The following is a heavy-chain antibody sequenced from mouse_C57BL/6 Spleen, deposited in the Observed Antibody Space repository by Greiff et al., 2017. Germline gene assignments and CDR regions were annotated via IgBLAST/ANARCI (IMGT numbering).Heavy chain of an antibody. Sequence: EVKLVESGGGLVQPGGSMKLSCVASGFTFSNYWMNWVRQSPEKGLEWVAQIRLKSDNYATNYAESVKGRFTISRDDSKISVYLQMNNLRAEDTGIYYCTGGTPYWYFDVWGTGTTVTVSS. J-gene: IGHJ1*03. CDR2: IRLKSDNYAT. D-gene: IGHD2-14*01. CDR3: TGGTPYWYFDV. V-gene: IGHV6-3*01. CDR1: GFTFSNYW.